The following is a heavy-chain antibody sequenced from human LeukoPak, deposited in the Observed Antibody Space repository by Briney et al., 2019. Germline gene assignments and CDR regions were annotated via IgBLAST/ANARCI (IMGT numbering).Heavy chain of an antibody. Sequence: PGGSLRLSCAASGFTFSSYVMHWVRRAPGKGLEWVAVISYDGSNKYYADSVKGRFTISRDNSKNTLYLQMNSLRAEDTAVYYCSRDWAHYYDSSGYSVYWGQGTLVTVSS. J-gene: IGHJ4*02. CDR2: ISYDGSNK. V-gene: IGHV3-30-3*01. CDR1: GFTFSSYV. CDR3: SRDWAHYYDSSGYSVY. D-gene: IGHD3-22*01.